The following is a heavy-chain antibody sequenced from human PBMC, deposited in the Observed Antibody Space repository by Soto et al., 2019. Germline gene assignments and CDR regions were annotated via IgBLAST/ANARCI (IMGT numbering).Heavy chain of an antibody. CDR3: ARAGFCSTTSCSDAFDI. CDR1: GYTFKKYS. J-gene: IGHJ3*02. D-gene: IGHD2-2*01. CDR2: INAGNGNT. Sequence: ASVKVSCKASGYTFKKYSMHWVRQAPGQRPEWMGWINAGNGNTKFSQRFQGRVTITRDTSANIAYMELSSLTSGDTAVYYCARAGFCSTTSCSDAFDIWGQGTMVTVSS. V-gene: IGHV1-3*01.